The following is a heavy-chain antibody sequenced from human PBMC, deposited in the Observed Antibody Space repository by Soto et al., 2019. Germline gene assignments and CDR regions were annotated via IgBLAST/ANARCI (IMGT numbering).Heavy chain of an antibody. CDR2: ISAYNGNT. D-gene: IGHD2-2*03. CDR1: GYTFTSYG. CDR3: AREGFGYCSSTSCPWAWFDP. V-gene: IGHV1-18*01. Sequence: ASVKVSCKASGYTFTSYGISWVRQAPGQGLEWMGWISAYNGNTNYAQKLQGRVTMTTDTSTSTAYMELRSLRSDDTAVYYCAREGFGYCSSTSCPWAWFDPWGQGTLVTVSS. J-gene: IGHJ5*02.